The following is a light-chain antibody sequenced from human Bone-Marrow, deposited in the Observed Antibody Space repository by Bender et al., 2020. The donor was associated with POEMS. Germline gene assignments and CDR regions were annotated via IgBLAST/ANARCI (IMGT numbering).Light chain of an antibody. Sequence: NFMLTQPHSVSESPGKTITISCTRSSGNIASNYVQWLQQRPGSSPTTVIYEDDLRPSGVPDRFSASTDASSNSASLTISGLKTEDEADYYCQSYDNNDHWVFGEGTTLTVL. CDR3: QSYDNNDHWV. J-gene: IGLJ3*02. V-gene: IGLV6-57*01. CDR1: SGNIASNY. CDR2: EDD.